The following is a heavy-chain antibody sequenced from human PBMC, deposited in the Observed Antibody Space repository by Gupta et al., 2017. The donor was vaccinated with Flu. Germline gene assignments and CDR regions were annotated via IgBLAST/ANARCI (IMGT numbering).Heavy chain of an antibody. J-gene: IGHJ4*02. Sequence: FTLYFIHWLRQAPGQGLELMGWINPKCGWTNYEQKVQGRVTVTSDTSFNASYMELTSLRSDDTAVYYCARGLRGLSYFDNWGQGTRVKVSS. D-gene: IGHD6-19*01. CDR3: ARGLRGLSYFDN. CDR1: FTLYF. V-gene: IGHV1-2*02. CDR2: INPKCGWT.